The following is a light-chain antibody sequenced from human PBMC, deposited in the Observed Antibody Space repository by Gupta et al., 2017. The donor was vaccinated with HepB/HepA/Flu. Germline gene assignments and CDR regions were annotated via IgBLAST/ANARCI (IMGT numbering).Light chain of an antibody. V-gene: IGKV2-28*01. CDR1: QSLRHSNGYNY. J-gene: IGKJ1*01. Sequence: DIVMTQSPLSLPVTPGEPASISCRSSQSLRHSNGYNYLDWYLQKPGQAPQLLIYLDSKRAYGVPDRFSGSGCGTDFTLKISRGEAEDVGVYYCKQKLQTPGAFGQGTKVEIK. CDR2: LDS. CDR3: KQKLQTPGA.